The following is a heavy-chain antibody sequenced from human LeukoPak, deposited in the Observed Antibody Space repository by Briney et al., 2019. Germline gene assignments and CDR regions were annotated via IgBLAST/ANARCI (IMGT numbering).Heavy chain of an antibody. CDR1: GYTFTVFH. Sequence: ASVKVSCKASGYTFTVFHMHWVRQAPGQGLEWMGWINPKTGGTNYAQNFQGRVTMTRDTSISTGYMDLSGLRSDDTAVYYCATPWELLGNDAFDIWGQGTMVTVSS. J-gene: IGHJ3*02. CDR2: INPKTGGT. CDR3: ATPWELLGNDAFDI. D-gene: IGHD4-23*01. V-gene: IGHV1-2*02.